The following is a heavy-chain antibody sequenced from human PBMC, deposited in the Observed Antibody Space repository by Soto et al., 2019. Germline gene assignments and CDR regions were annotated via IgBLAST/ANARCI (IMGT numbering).Heavy chain of an antibody. CDR2: INPSGGST. D-gene: IGHD3-3*01. CDR3: ARQSSLAFWSGLAFDD. Sequence: ASVKVSCKASGYTFTSYYMHWVRQAPGQGLEWMGIINPSGGSTSYAQKLQGRVTMTRDTSTSTVYMELSSLRSEDTAVYYCARQSSLAFWSGLAFDDWGQRTLDTVSS. CDR1: GYTFTSYY. V-gene: IGHV1-46*01. J-gene: IGHJ4*02.